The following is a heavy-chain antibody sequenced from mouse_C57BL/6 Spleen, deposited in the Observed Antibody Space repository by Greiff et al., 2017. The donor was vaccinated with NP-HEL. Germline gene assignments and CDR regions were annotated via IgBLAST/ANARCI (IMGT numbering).Heavy chain of an antibody. Sequence: VQLKESGPGLAKPSQTLSLTCSVTGYSITSDYWNWIRKFPGNKLEYMGYISYSGSTYYNPSLKSRISITRDTSENQYYLQLNTVTTEDTATDYCARSHDGYYDAMDYWGQGTSVTVSS. D-gene: IGHD2-3*01. CDR3: ARSHDGYYDAMDY. J-gene: IGHJ4*01. CDR2: ISYSGST. V-gene: IGHV3-8*01. CDR1: GYSITSDY.